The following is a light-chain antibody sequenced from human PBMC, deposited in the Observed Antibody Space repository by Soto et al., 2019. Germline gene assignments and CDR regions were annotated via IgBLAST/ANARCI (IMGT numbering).Light chain of an antibody. V-gene: IGLV2-14*01. J-gene: IGLJ2*01. CDR1: SSDVGGYNY. Sequence: QSALTQPASVSGSPGQSITISCTGTSSDVGGYNYVSWYQQHPGKAPNLIIFDVSNRPSGVSNRFSGSKSGNSASLTISGLQGEDEADYYCSSYTGSNAPVVFGGGTKLTVL. CDR3: SSYTGSNAPVV. CDR2: DVS.